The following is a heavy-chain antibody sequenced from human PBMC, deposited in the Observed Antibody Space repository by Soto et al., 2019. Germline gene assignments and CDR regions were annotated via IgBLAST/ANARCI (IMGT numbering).Heavy chain of an antibody. J-gene: IGHJ4*02. CDR2: IGASGRRT. CDR1: GFTFSSYA. CDR3: ARDLSGPFDY. V-gene: IGHV3-23*01. D-gene: IGHD5-12*01. Sequence: GGSLRLSCAASGFTFSSYAMSWVRQAPGKGLEWVSAIGASGRRTYYAGSVKGRFTISRDNSKNSLYLQMNSLRAEDTAVYYCARDLSGPFDYWGQGTLVTVSS.